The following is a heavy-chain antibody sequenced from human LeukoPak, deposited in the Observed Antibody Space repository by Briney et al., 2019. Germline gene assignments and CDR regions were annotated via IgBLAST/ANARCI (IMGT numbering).Heavy chain of an antibody. CDR2: ISGSGGST. D-gene: IGHD6-13*01. Sequence: PGGSLRLSCAASGFTFSSYAMSWVRQAPGKGLEWVSAISGSGGSTYYADSVKGRFTISRDNSKNTLYLQMNSLRAEDTAVYYCARDGRAPQLVPLDYYYYGMDVWGQGTTVTVSS. V-gene: IGHV3-23*01. CDR3: ARDGRAPQLVPLDYYYYGMDV. CDR1: GFTFSSYA. J-gene: IGHJ6*02.